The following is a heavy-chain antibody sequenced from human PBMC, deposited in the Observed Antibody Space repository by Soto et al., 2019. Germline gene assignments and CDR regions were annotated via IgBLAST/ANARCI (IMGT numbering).Heavy chain of an antibody. V-gene: IGHV4-39*01. D-gene: IGHD6-13*01. CDR2: IYGTGNT. CDR3: RSSSRYSTDV. J-gene: IGHJ6*02. Sequence: QLQLQESGPGLVKPSETLSLSCTSSGGSITSSFYWGWIRQPPGKGLEWMGSIYGTGNTYYNPSLKGRVTISADTSKNQFSLNLISVTAADTAVYYCRSSSRYSTDVWGQGATVTVSS. CDR1: GGSITSSFY.